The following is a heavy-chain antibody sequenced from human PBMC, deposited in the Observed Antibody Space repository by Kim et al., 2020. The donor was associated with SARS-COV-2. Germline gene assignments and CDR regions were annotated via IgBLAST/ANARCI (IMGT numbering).Heavy chain of an antibody. D-gene: IGHD3-9*01. V-gene: IGHV4-31*03. CDR1: GTSVSSGGYY. Sequence: SETLSLTCTVSGTSVSSGGYYWTWVRHHPGEGLEWIGYISYSGNPYCNPSLRSRVTISIDTSRNQFSLKLTSVSAADTAIYYCAMRPLTFYHFDSWGQGTLVTVSS. CDR2: ISYSGNP. J-gene: IGHJ4*02. CDR3: AMRPLTFYHFDS.